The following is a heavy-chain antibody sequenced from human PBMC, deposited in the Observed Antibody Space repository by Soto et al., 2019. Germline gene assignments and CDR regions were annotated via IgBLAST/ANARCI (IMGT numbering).Heavy chain of an antibody. Sequence: GESLKISCKGSGYSFTSYWIGWVRQMPGKGLEWMGITYPGDSDTRYSPSFQGQVTISADKSISTAYLQWSSLKASDTAMYYCARFLAYCGGDCYSGRGYFDYWGQGTLVTVSS. CDR3: ARFLAYCGGDCYSGRGYFDY. CDR1: GYSFTSYW. J-gene: IGHJ4*02. D-gene: IGHD2-21*02. CDR2: TYPGDSDT. V-gene: IGHV5-51*01.